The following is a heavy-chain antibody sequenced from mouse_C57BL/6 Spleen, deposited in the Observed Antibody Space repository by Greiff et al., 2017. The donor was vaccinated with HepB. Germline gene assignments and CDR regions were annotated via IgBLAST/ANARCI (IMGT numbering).Heavy chain of an antibody. CDR1: GFTFSDYG. CDR3: ARPMATVVAFDY. J-gene: IGHJ2*01. CDR2: ISSGSSTI. Sequence: DVHLVESGGGLVKPGGSLKLSCAASGFTFSDYGMHWVRQAPEKGLEWVAYISSGSSTIYYADTVKGRFTISRDNAKNTLFLQMTSLRSEDTAMYYCARPMATVVAFDYWGQGTTLTVSS. D-gene: IGHD1-1*01. V-gene: IGHV5-17*01.